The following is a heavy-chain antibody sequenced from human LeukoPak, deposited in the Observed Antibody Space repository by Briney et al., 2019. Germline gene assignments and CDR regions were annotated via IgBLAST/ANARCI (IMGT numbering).Heavy chain of an antibody. J-gene: IGHJ4*02. D-gene: IGHD2-15*01. Sequence: GGSLRLSCAASGFIFTNYFMSWVRQAPGKGLEWVAVISYDGSNKYYADSVKGRFTISRDNSKNTLYLQMNSLRAEDTAVYYCARAVGYCSGGSCYALGYWGQGTLVTVSS. V-gene: IGHV3-30-3*01. CDR2: ISYDGSNK. CDR3: ARAVGYCSGGSCYALGY. CDR1: GFIFTNYF.